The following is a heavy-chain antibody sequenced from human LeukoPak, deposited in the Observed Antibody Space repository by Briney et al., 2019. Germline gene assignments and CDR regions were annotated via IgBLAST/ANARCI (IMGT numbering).Heavy chain of an antibody. CDR1: GFTFDDYG. J-gene: IGHJ4*02. CDR2: INWNGGST. V-gene: IGHV3-20*04. Sequence: GGSLRLSCAASGFTFDDYGMSWVRQAPGKGLEWVSGINWNGGSTGYADSVKGRFTISRDNAKNSLYLQMNRRRAEDTALYYCARAGRGYSYGNFDYWGQGTLVTVSS. CDR3: ARAGRGYSYGNFDY. D-gene: IGHD5-18*01.